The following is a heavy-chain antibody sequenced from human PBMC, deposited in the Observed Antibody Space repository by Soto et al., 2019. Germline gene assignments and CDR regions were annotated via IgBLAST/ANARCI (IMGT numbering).Heavy chain of an antibody. CDR3: ARSQSSVAGTLADY. D-gene: IGHD6-19*01. CDR2: INPNSGGT. V-gene: IGHV1-2*02. CDR1: GYTFTDYY. J-gene: IGHJ4*02. Sequence: ASVKVSCKASGYTFTDYYMHWVRQAPGQGLEWMGWINPNSGGTNYAQSFQGRVTMTRDTSISTAYMEVRRLRSDDTAVYYCARSQSSVAGTLADYWGQGTLVTVSS.